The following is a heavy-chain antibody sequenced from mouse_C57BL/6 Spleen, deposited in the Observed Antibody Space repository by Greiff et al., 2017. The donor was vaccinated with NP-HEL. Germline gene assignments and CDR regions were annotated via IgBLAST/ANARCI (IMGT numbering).Heavy chain of an antibody. CDR1: GFNIKDYY. CDR3: ARRIYGSSPYYAMDY. Sequence: EVQLQQSGAELVKPGASVKLSCTASGFNIKDYYMHWVKQRTEQGLEWIGRIDPEDGETKYAPKFQGKATITADTSSNTAYLQRSSLTSEDTAVYYGARRIYGSSPYYAMDYWGQGTSVTVSS. D-gene: IGHD1-1*01. V-gene: IGHV14-2*01. J-gene: IGHJ4*01. CDR2: IDPEDGET.